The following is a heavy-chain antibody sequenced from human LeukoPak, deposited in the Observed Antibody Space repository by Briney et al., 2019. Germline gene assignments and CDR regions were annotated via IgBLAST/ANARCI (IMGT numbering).Heavy chain of an antibody. V-gene: IGHV1-2*02. Sequence: ASVKVSCKASGYTFTGYYMHWVRQAPGQGLEWMGWINPNSGGTNYAQKFQGRVTMTRDTSISTAYMELSSPRSDDTAIYYCARGIASTSCYGPSCNWFDPWGQGTLVTVSS. CDR1: GYTFTGYY. J-gene: IGHJ5*02. CDR2: INPNSGGT. D-gene: IGHD2-2*01. CDR3: ARGIASTSCYGPSCNWFDP.